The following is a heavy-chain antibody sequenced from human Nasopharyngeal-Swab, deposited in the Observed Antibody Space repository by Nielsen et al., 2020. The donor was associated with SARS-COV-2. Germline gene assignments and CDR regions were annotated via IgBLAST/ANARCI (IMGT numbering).Heavy chain of an antibody. J-gene: IGHJ5*02. CDR2: ISGSGGST. D-gene: IGHD3-16*01. CDR3: AKDGGWGPYKNWFDP. V-gene: IGHV3-23*01. Sequence: WIRQPPGKGLEWVSAISGSGGSTYYADSVKGRFTISRDNSKNTLYLQMNSLRAEDTAVYYCAKDGGWGPYKNWFDPWGQGTLVTVSS.